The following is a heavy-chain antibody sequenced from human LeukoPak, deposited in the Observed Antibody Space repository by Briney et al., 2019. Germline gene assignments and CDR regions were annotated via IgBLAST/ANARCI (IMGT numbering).Heavy chain of an antibody. Sequence: PSQTLSLTCTVSGGSISSGDYYWSWIRQPPGKGLEWIGYIYYSGSTYYNPSLKSRVTISVDTSKNQFSLKLSSVTAADTAVYYCARGKEGSWYYFDFRGQGTLVTVSS. CDR3: ARGKEGSWYYFDF. V-gene: IGHV4-30-4*01. J-gene: IGHJ4*02. D-gene: IGHD2-15*01. CDR2: IYYSGST. CDR1: GGSISSGDYY.